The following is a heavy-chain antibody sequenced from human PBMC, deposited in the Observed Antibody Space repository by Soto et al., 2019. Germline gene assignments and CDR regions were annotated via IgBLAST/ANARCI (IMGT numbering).Heavy chain of an antibody. CDR2: INAYNGNT. V-gene: IGHV1-18*04. CDR1: GYTFTSHG. J-gene: IGHJ4*02. Sequence: QVQLVQSGAEVKKPGASVKVSCKTSGYTFTSHGISWVRQAPGQGLEWMGWINAYNGNTNYAQKLQGRVTMTTDTPTSTAYMELRSLRSDDTAVYYCARTYCSSARCYSDYWGQGTLVTVSS. CDR3: ARTYCSSARCYSDY. D-gene: IGHD2-2*01.